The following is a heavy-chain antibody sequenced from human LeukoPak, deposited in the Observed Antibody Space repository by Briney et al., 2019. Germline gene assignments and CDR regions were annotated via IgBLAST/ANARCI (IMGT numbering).Heavy chain of an antibody. CDR1: GGSISSSNYY. CDR2: IYYSGST. Sequence: PSETLSLTCTVSGGSISSSNYYWCWIRQPPGKGLEWIGSIYYSGSTYYNPSLKSRVTISVDTSKNQFSLKLSSVTAADTAVYNCARHSSSSFNFDHWGQGTLVTVSS. D-gene: IGHD6-13*01. J-gene: IGHJ4*02. CDR3: ARHSSSSFNFDH. V-gene: IGHV4-39*01.